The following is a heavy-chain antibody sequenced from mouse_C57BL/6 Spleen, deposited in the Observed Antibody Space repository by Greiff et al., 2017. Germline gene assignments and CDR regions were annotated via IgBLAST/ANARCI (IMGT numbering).Heavy chain of an antibody. CDR3: AEGITTVGDYYAMDY. J-gene: IGHJ4*01. CDR2: IYPGDGDT. CDR1: GYAFSSYW. Sequence: VKLMESGAELVKPGASVKISCKASGYAFSSYWMNWVKQRPGKGLEWIGQIYPGDGDTNYNGKFKGKATLTADKSSSTAYMQLSSLTSEDSAVYFCAEGITTVGDYYAMDYWGQGTSVTVSS. V-gene: IGHV1-80*01. D-gene: IGHD1-1*01.